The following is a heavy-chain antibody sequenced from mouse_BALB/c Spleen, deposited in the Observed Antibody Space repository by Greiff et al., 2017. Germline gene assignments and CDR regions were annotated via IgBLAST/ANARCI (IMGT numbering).Heavy chain of an antibody. D-gene: IGHD1-2*01. V-gene: IGHV5-17*02. CDR3: ARDYYGHGYY. J-gene: IGHJ4*01. CDR2: ISSGSSTI. Sequence: EVKLQESGGGLVQPGGSRKLSCAASGFTFSSFGMHWVRQAPEKGLEWVAYISSGSSTIYYADTVKGRFTISRDNPKNTLFLQMTSLRSEDTAMYYCARDYYGHGYYWGQGTSVTVSS. CDR1: GFTFSSFG.